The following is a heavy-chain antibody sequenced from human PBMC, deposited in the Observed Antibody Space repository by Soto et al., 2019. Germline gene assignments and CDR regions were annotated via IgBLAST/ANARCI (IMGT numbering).Heavy chain of an antibody. CDR3: AKDSEGIVGDHYYYYYGMDV. D-gene: IGHD1-26*01. J-gene: IGHJ6*02. V-gene: IGHV3-23*01. CDR2: ISGSGGST. CDR1: GFTFSSYA. Sequence: EVQLLESGGGLVQPGGSLRLSCAASGFTFSSYAMSWVRQAPGKGLEWVSAISGSGGSTYYADSVKGRFTISRDNSKNTLYLQMNSLRAEDTAVYYCAKDSEGIVGDHYYYYYGMDVWGQGTTVTVSS.